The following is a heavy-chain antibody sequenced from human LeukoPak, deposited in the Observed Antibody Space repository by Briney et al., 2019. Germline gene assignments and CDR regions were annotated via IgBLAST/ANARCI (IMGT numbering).Heavy chain of an antibody. CDR3: ARDRQQLTNNWFDP. CDR1: GYTFTSYY. D-gene: IGHD6-13*01. Sequence: ASVKVSCKASGYTFTSYYMHWVRQAPGQGLEWMGWINPNSGATNYAQKFQGRVTMTRDTSISTAYMELSRLRSDDTAVYYCARDRQQLTNNWFDPWGQGTLVTVSS. V-gene: IGHV1-2*02. CDR2: INPNSGAT. J-gene: IGHJ5*02.